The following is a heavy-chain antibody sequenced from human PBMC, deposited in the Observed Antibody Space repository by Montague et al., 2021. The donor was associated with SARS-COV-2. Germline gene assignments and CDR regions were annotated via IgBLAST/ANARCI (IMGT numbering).Heavy chain of an antibody. V-gene: IGHV2-5*02. J-gene: IGHJ3*01. CDR1: GFSLNTDGVG. CDR3: ARRYDFYRAEAFDV. CDR2: IYWDGDQ. Sequence: PALVKPPQTLTLTCVFSGFSLNTDGVGVAWIRRPPGKALEWLALIYWDGDQRYSPSLKTRVTITKDTSRNRVVLTMTNLDPVDTATYYCARRYDFYRAEAFDVWGQGTMVTVSS. D-gene: IGHD3-3*01.